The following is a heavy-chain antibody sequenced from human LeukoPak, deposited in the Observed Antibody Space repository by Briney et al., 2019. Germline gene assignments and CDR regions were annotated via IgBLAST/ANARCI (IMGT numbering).Heavy chain of an antibody. CDR2: INSDGSST. J-gene: IGHJ4*02. Sequence: SGGSLRLSCAASGFTFSSYWMHWVRQAPGKGLVWVSRINSDGSSTSYADSVKGRFTISRDNAKNTLYLQMNSLRAEDTAVYYCARDRRDHIQLGFYFDYWGQGTLVTVSS. CDR1: GFTFSSYW. CDR3: ARDRRDHIQLGFYFDY. D-gene: IGHD5-18*01. V-gene: IGHV3-74*01.